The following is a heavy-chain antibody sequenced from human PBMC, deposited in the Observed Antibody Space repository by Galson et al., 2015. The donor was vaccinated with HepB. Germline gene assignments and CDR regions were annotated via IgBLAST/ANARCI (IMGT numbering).Heavy chain of an antibody. J-gene: IGHJ2*01. CDR1: GFTFSSYI. CDR2: IISNGTIL. Sequence: SLRISCAASGFTFSSYIMHWVRQAPGKGLESVSYIISNGTILSYADSASGRFTISRDNAQNSLYLQMNSLRDEDTAVYYCARVYFGSGSSSAYWYFDLWGRGALVTVSS. CDR3: ARVYFGSGSSSAYWYFDL. V-gene: IGHV3-48*02. D-gene: IGHD3-10*01.